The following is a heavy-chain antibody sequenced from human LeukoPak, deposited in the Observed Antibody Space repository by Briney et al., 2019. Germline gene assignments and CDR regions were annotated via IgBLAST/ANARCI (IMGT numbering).Heavy chain of an antibody. CDR3: ASQSSSWYLIPSYYMDV. CDR2: IYSGGST. J-gene: IGHJ6*03. V-gene: IGHV3-53*01. D-gene: IGHD6-13*01. Sequence: PGGSLRLSCAASGFTVSSNYMSWVRQAPGKGLEWVSVIYSGGSTYYADSVKGRFTISRDNSKNTLYLQMNSLRAEDTAVYYCASQSSSWYLIPSYYMDVWGKGTTVTISS. CDR1: GFTVSSNY.